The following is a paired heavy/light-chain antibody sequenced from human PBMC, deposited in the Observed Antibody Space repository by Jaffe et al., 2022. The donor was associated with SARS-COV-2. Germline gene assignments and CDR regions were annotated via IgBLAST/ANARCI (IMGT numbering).Heavy chain of an antibody. CDR1: GGSINTDN. CDR3: ARGHRRGWSLDAFDI. J-gene: IGHJ3*02. V-gene: IGHV4-59*01. Sequence: QEQLQESGPGLVKPSETLALICTVSGGSINTDNWNWIRQPPGKGLEWIGNIFSSGSANYNPSLKSRVTISIDTSKDQFSLKLSSVTAADTAVYFCARGHRRGWSLDAFDIWGQGTMVTVSS. D-gene: IGHD6-19*01. CDR2: IFSSGSA.
Light chain of an antibody. V-gene: IGLV1-44*01. CDR1: SSNIGSNT. J-gene: IGLJ1*01. Sequence: QSVLTQTPSASGTPGQGVTISCSGSSSNIGSNTVNWYQQVPGTAPKLLIYSDNERPSGVPDRFSGSKSGTSASLAISGLQSEDETDYYCAAWDDSLSEYVFGTGTKVTVL. CDR2: SDN. CDR3: AAWDDSLSEYV.